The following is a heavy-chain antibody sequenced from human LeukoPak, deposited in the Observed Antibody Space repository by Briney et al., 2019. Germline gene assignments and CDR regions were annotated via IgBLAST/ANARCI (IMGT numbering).Heavy chain of an antibody. Sequence: GGSLKLSCEASGFTFSGCWMNWVRQAPGKGLEWVSAISGSGGSTYYADSVKGRFTISRDNSKNTLYLQMNSLRAEDTAVYYCAKTLGVVALGFDYWGQGTLVTVSS. CDR1: GFTFSGCW. CDR3: AKTLGVVALGFDY. CDR2: ISGSGGST. J-gene: IGHJ4*02. D-gene: IGHD3-3*01. V-gene: IGHV3-23*01.